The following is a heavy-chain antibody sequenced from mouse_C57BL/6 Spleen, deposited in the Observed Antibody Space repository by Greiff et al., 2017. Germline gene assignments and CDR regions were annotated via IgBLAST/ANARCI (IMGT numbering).Heavy chain of an antibody. D-gene: IGHD1-1*01. CDR1: GYTFTSYW. V-gene: IGHV1-64*01. Sequence: QVQLQQPGAELVKPGASVKLSCKASGYTFTSYWMHWVKQRPGQGLEWIGMIHPNSGSTNYNEKFKSKATLTVDKSSSTAYMQLSSLTSEDSAVYYCARWGGSSPYYYAMDYWGQGTSVTVSS. CDR3: ARWGGSSPYYYAMDY. J-gene: IGHJ4*01. CDR2: IHPNSGST.